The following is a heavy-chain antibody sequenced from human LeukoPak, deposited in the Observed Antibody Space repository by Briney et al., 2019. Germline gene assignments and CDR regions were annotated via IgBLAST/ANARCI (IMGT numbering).Heavy chain of an antibody. CDR1: GFTFSSYA. CDR3: ARGRDSSGWYLEYYFDY. Sequence: PGGSLRLSCAASGFTFSSYAMHWIRQAPGKGLEWVALISYDGSNKYYADSVKGRFTISRDNSKNTLYLQMNSLRAEDTAVYYCARGRDSSGWYLEYYFDYWGQGTLVTVSS. D-gene: IGHD6-19*01. J-gene: IGHJ4*02. CDR2: ISYDGSNK. V-gene: IGHV3-30*14.